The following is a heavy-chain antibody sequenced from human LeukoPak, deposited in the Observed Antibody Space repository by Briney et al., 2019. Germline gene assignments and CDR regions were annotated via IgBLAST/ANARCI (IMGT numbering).Heavy chain of an antibody. V-gene: IGHV1-2*02. D-gene: IGHD3-16*01. CDR1: GYTFTGYY. CDR2: INPNSGGI. J-gene: IGHJ6*02. CDR3: ARDIPPTLRLGGDYYYYGMDV. Sequence: ASVKVSCKASGYTFTGYYIHWVRQAPGQGLEWMGWINPNSGGINYAQKFQGRVTMTRDTSISTAYMELSRLKSDDTAVYYCARDIPPTLRLGGDYYYYGMDVWGQGTTVTVSS.